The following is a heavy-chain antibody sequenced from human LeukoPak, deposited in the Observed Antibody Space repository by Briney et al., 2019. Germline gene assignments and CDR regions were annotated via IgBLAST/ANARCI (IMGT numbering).Heavy chain of an antibody. CDR3: VRDRSSSWYESHAFDI. D-gene: IGHD6-13*01. CDR2: ISYDGSNK. CDR1: GFTFSSYA. V-gene: IGHV3-30*04. Sequence: GGSLRLSCAASGFTFSSYAMHWVRQAPGKGLEWVAVISYDGSNKYYADSVKGRFTISRDNSKNTLYLQMNSLRAEDTAVYYCVRDRSSSWYESHAFDIWGQGTMVTVSS. J-gene: IGHJ3*02.